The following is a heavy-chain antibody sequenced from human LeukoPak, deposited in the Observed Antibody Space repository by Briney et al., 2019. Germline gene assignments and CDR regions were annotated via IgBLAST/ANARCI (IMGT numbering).Heavy chain of an antibody. D-gene: IGHD3/OR15-3a*01. CDR3: ARGLSWTGNYYYFDY. Sequence: GASVKVSCKASGYTFIRYDIKWLRQATGQGLEWMGWMNPNSGNTGYAQKFQGRVTITGHTSISTAYMELISLRSEDTAVYYCARGLSWTGNYYYFDYWGQGTLVTVSS. V-gene: IGHV1-8*03. CDR1: GYTFIRYD. J-gene: IGHJ4*02. CDR2: MNPNSGNT.